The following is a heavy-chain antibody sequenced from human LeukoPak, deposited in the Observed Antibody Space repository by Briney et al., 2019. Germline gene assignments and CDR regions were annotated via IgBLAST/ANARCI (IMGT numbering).Heavy chain of an antibody. J-gene: IGHJ4*02. V-gene: IGHV3-15*01. CDR1: GFIFNNAW. CDR3: TTVTDGGSDY. CDR2: IKSKVDGGKA. D-gene: IGHD2-8*01. Sequence: PGGSLRLSCTASGFIFNNAWMSWVRRAPGKGLEWVGRIKSKVDGGKAAYATPVKGRFTISRDDSKNTLYVQMNSLETEDTAVYYCTTVTDGGSDYWGQGTLVTVSS.